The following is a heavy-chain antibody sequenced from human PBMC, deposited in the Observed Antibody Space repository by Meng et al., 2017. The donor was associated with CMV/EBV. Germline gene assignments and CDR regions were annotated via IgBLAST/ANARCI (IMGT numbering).Heavy chain of an antibody. CDR1: GFTFSDYY. Sequence: GGSLRLSCAASGFTFSDYYMSWVRQAPGKGLEWVSYIGSSGSVIYYVDSVKGRFTVSRDNAKNSLYLQMNSLRAEDTAVYYCARDDASSWYSLWGQGTLVTVSS. D-gene: IGHD6-13*01. CDR3: ARDDASSWYSL. CDR2: IGSSGSVI. J-gene: IGHJ4*02. V-gene: IGHV3-11*01.